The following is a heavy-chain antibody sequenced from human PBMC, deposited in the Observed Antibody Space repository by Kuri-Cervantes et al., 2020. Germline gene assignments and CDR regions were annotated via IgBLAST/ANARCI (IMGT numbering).Heavy chain of an antibody. J-gene: IGHJ3*02. D-gene: IGHD5-24*01. CDR3: ARLLGFQLPLRAFDI. V-gene: IGHV5-51*01. Sequence: GESLKISCKGSGYSFTTYWIGWVRQMPEKGLEWIGIIYPGDSDARYSPSFQGRVAISADKSIGTAYLQWSSLKASDTAMYYCARLLGFQLPLRAFDIWGQGTMVTVSS. CDR1: GYSFTTYW. CDR2: IYPGDSDA.